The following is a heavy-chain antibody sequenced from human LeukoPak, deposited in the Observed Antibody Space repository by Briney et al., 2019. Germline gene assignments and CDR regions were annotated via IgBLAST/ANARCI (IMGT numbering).Heavy chain of an antibody. V-gene: IGHV4-38-2*02. Sequence: SETLSLTCTVSGGSISSGYYWGRIRQPPGKGLEWMGSIHHSGSTYYNLSLKTRVTISVDTSENQFSLNLSSVTAADTAVYYCARVRYSGNYYYFDYWGQGTLVTVSS. J-gene: IGHJ4*02. CDR1: GGSISSGYY. CDR2: IHHSGST. CDR3: ARVRYSGNYYYFDY. D-gene: IGHD1-26*01.